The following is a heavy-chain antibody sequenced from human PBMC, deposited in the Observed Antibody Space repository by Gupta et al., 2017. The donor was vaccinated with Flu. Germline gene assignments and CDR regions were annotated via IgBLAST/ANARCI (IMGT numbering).Heavy chain of an antibody. CDR1: GFTFHSYG. V-gene: IGHV3-23*01. D-gene: IGHD3-16*01. CDR3: AKDRPQYYGDSINGAFDI. J-gene: IGHJ3*02. CDR2: ISGRGETT. Sequence: EVQLLESGGGLVQPGGSLRLSCAASGFTFHSYGMAWVRPTPEKGLEWVSAISGRGETTYYPDSVKGRFTISRDNSENTLYLQMNSLRAEDTALYYCAKDRPQYYGDSINGAFDIWGQGTMVTVSS.